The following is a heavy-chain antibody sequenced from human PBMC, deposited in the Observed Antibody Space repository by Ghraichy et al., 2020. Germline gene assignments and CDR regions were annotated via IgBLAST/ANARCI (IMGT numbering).Heavy chain of an antibody. CDR3: ARDPAPLPNWGWGDY. V-gene: IGHV3-30*04. D-gene: IGHD7-27*01. CDR1: GFTFSSYA. J-gene: IGHJ4*02. CDR2: ISYDGSNK. Sequence: GGSLRLSCAASGFTFSSYAMHWVRQAPGKGLEWVAVISYDGSNKYYADSVKGRFTISRDNSKNTLYLQMNSLRAEDTAVYYCARDPAPLPNWGWGDYWGQGTLVTVSS.